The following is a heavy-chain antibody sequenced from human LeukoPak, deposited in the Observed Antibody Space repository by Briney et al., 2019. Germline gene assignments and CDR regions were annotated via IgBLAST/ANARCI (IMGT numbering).Heavy chain of an antibody. CDR1: GYTYTTYG. V-gene: IGHV1-18*01. Sequence: ASVKVSCKASGYTYTTYGITWVRQAPGQGPEWMGWISAYNGDTNYAQKLQGRVTMTTDTSTNTAYMELRSLRSDDTAVYYCARDRSIAVAGTFDYWGQGTLVTVSS. CDR3: ARDRSIAVAGTFDY. D-gene: IGHD6-19*01. CDR2: ISAYNGDT. J-gene: IGHJ4*02.